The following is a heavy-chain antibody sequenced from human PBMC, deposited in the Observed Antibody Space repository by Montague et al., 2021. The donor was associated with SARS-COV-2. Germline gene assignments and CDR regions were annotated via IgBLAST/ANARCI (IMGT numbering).Heavy chain of an antibody. CDR3: ARKASRGITIFGVVTASYYFDY. CDR2: IYYSGST. Sequence: TLSLTCPVSGGSISSSSYYWGWIRQPPGKGLEWIGSIYYSGSTYYNPSLKSRVTISVDTSKNQFSLKLSSVTAADTAVYYCARKASRGITIFGVVTASYYFDYWGQGTLVTVSS. CDR1: GGSISSSSYY. D-gene: IGHD3-3*01. V-gene: IGHV4-39*01. J-gene: IGHJ4*02.